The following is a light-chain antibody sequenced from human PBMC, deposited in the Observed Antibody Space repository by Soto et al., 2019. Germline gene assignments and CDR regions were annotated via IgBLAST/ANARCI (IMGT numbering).Light chain of an antibody. V-gene: IGLV2-14*01. Sequence: QSALTQPASVSGSPGQSITISCTGTSSDVGGYNYVSWYQQHPGKAPKLMIYEVSTRPSGVPDRFSGSKSGTSVSLAISGLRSDDEATYYCAAWDDTLDAQVFGGGTKLTVL. CDR2: EVS. CDR3: AAWDDTLDAQV. J-gene: IGLJ3*02. CDR1: SSDVGGYNY.